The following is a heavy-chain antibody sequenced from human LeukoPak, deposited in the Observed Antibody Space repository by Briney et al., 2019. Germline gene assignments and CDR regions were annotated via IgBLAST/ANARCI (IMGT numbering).Heavy chain of an antibody. CDR1: GGTFSSYA. D-gene: IGHD3-22*01. CDR2: IIPIFGTA. CDR3: ARGHDSSGYLYYYYYMDV. V-gene: IGHV1-69*01. J-gene: IGHJ6*03. Sequence: GASVKVSCKASGGTFSSYAISWVRQAPGQGLEWMGGIIPIFGTANYAQKFQGRVTFTADGSTSTAYMELSSLRSEDTAVYYCARGHDSSGYLYYYYYMDVWGKGTTVTVSS.